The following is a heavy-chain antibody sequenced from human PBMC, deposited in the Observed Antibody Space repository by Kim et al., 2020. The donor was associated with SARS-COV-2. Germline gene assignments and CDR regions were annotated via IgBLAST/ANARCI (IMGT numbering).Heavy chain of an antibody. CDR1: GFTFSSYS. Sequence: GGSLRLSCAASGFTFSSYSMNWVRQAPGKGLEWVSYISSSSSTIYYADSVKGRFTNARDNAKNSLYLQMNSLRDEDTAVYYCARESSYYDSSGYYSGGAFDIWGQGTMVTVSS. CDR3: ARESSYYDSSGYYSGGAFDI. CDR2: ISSSSSTI. J-gene: IGHJ3*02. V-gene: IGHV3-48*02. D-gene: IGHD3-22*01.